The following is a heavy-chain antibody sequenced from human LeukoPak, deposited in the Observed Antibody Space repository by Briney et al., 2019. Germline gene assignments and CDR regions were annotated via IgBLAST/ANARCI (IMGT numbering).Heavy chain of an antibody. V-gene: IGHV4-34*01. Sequence: SETLSLTCAVYGGSFSGYYWSWIRQPPGKGLEWIGEINHSGSTNYNPSLKSRVTISVDTSKNQFSLKLSSVTAADTAVYYCARGLPGTMIENYWGQGTLVTVSS. CDR3: ARGLPGTMIENY. D-gene: IGHD3-22*01. CDR2: INHSGST. J-gene: IGHJ4*02. CDR1: GGSFSGYY.